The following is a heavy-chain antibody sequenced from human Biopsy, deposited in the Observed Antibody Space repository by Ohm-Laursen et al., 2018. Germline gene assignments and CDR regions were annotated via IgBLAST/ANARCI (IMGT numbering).Heavy chain of an antibody. D-gene: IGHD1-1*01. V-gene: IGHV3-9*01. CDR1: GFTFADYA. CDR3: AADINVWNVNY. J-gene: IGHJ4*02. Sequence: SLRLSCAASGFTFADYAMHWVRQAPGKGLEWASAISWNSGSIDYADSVKGRFTISRDNAENSLYLQMNSLRAEDTALYYCAADINVWNVNYWGQGTQVTVSS. CDR2: ISWNSGSI.